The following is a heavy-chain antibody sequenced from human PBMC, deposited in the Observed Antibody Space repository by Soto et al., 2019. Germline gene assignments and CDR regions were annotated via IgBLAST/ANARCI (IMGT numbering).Heavy chain of an antibody. V-gene: IGHV1-18*01. J-gene: IGHJ3*02. CDR2: ISAYNGNT. CDR1: GYTFTSYG. Sequence: ASVKVSCKASGYTFTSYGISWVRQAPGQGLEWMGWISAYNGNTNYAQKLQGRVTMTTDTSTSTAFMELRSLSSDVADFDYCASFWGAPITFDIWGQGTMVTVSS. CDR3: ASFWGAPITFDI. D-gene: IGHD5-12*01.